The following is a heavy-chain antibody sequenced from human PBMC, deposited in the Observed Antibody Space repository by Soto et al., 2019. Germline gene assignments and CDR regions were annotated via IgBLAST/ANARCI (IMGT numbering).Heavy chain of an antibody. CDR1: GGSISSGGYY. J-gene: IGHJ2*01. V-gene: IGHV4-31*03. D-gene: IGHD3-3*01. CDR3: ARGPDSSHWYFDL. CDR2: IYYSGST. Sequence: QVQLQESGPGLVKPSQTLSLTCTVSGGSISSGGYYWSWIRQHPGKGLEWIGYIYYSGSTYYNPSPKSRVTISLDTSKNQFSLQPNSMTAADTAVYYCARGPDSSHWYFDLWGRGTLVTVSS.